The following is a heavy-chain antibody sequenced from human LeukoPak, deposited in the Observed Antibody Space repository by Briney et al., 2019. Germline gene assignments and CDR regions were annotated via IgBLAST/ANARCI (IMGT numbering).Heavy chain of an antibody. D-gene: IGHD3-22*01. Sequence: GESLKISCKGSGYTFTSYDINWVRRATGQGLEWMGWMNPISGNTGYAQKFQGRVTMTRNTSISTAYMELSSLRSEDTAVYYCARGPHLIVVVITSDDAFDIWGQGTMVTVSS. V-gene: IGHV1-8*01. CDR2: MNPISGNT. CDR3: ARGPHLIVVVITSDDAFDI. J-gene: IGHJ3*02. CDR1: GYTFTSYD.